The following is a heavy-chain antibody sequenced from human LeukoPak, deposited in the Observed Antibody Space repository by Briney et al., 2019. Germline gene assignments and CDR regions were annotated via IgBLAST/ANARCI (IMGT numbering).Heavy chain of an antibody. CDR3: ARDLGYCSGGSCYAGDY. J-gene: IGHJ4*02. CDR1: GYTFTSYY. D-gene: IGHD2-15*01. CDR2: INPSGGST. V-gene: IGHV1-46*01. Sequence: ASVKVSCKASGYTFTSYYMHWVRQAPGQGLEWVGIINPSGGSTSYAQKFQGRVTMTRDTSTSTVYMELSSLRSEDTAVYYCARDLGYCSGGSCYAGDYWGQGTLVTVSS.